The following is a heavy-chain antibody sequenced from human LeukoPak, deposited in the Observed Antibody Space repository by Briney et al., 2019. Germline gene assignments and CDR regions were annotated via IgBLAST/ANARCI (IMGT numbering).Heavy chain of an antibody. CDR2: IDSGGST. CDR1: GFTVSSNY. V-gene: IGHV3-53*01. Sequence: PGGSLRLSCAASGFTVSSNYMSWVRQARGKGLEWVSVIDSGGSTYYADSVKGRFTISRDNSKNTVYLQMNSLRAEDTAVYYCARDGSSRSLGNWGQGALVSVSS. J-gene: IGHJ4*02. CDR3: ARDGSSRSLGN. D-gene: IGHD3-10*01.